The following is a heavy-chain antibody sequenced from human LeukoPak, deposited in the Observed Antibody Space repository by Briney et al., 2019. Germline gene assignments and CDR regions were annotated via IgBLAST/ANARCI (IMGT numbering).Heavy chain of an antibody. CDR2: IYYSGST. CDR3: ARETGSSSRGNDY. Sequence: PSETLSLTCTVSGGSISSYYWSWIRQPPGKGLEWIGYIYYSGSTNYNPSLKSRVTISVDTSKNQFSLKLSSVTAADTAVYYCARETGSSSRGNDYWGQGTLVTVSS. V-gene: IGHV4-59*12. D-gene: IGHD6-13*01. CDR1: GGSISSYY. J-gene: IGHJ4*02.